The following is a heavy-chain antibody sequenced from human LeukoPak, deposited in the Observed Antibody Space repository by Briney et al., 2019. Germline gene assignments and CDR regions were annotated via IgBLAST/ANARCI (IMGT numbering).Heavy chain of an antibody. Sequence: GGSLRLSCAASRFTFSTYWMSWVRQAPGKGLEWVANIKQDGSEKYYVDSVKGRFTISRDNARNSLYLQMNSLRAADTAVYYCAREGYSSSFFDYWGQGTLVTVSS. V-gene: IGHV3-7*01. J-gene: IGHJ4*02. CDR1: RFTFSTYW. D-gene: IGHD6-13*01. CDR2: IKQDGSEK. CDR3: AREGYSSSFFDY.